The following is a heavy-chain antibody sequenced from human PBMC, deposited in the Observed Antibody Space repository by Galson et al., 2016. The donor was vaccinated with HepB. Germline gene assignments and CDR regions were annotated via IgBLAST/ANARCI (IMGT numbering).Heavy chain of an antibody. Sequence: SVKVSCKASGFTFSYSALHWVRQARGQRPEWIGWTVVGSGDSYYGERFRERVIISRDMSTSTAYMELRGLRSEDTAVYYCAAPSAIFGLVTREWNAFDVWGQGAVLTVSS. V-gene: IGHV1-58*01. CDR3: AAPSAIFGLVTREWNAFDV. D-gene: IGHD3-3*01. J-gene: IGHJ3*01. CDR2: TVVGSGDS. CDR1: GFTFSYSA.